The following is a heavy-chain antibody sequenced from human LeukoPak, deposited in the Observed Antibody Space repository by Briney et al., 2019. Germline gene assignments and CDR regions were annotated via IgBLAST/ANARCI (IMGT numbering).Heavy chain of an antibody. D-gene: IGHD6-13*01. CDR1: GFTFSSYN. Sequence: GGSLRLSCAASGFTFSSYNMNWVRQAPGKGLEWVSYITSSSSMIYYADSVKGRFTISRDNAKNSLYLQMSSLRAEDTAVYYCARGLYSSSYDAFDIWGQGTMVTVSS. V-gene: IGHV3-48*01. J-gene: IGHJ3*02. CDR2: ITSSSSMI. CDR3: ARGLYSSSYDAFDI.